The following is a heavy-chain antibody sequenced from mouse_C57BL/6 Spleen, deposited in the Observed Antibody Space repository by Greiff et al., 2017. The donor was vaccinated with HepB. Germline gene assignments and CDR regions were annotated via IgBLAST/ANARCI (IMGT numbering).Heavy chain of an antibody. CDR2: IYPGDGDT. CDR1: GYAFSSYW. J-gene: IGHJ2*01. V-gene: IGHV1-80*01. D-gene: IGHD2-4*01. CDR3: ARGNYDYDGGDFDY. Sequence: VQLVESGAELVKPGASVKISCKASGYAFSSYWMNWVKQRPGKGLEWIGQIYPGDGDTNYNGKFKGKATLTADKSSSTAYMQLSSLTSEDSAVYFCARGNYDYDGGDFDYWGQGTTLTVSS.